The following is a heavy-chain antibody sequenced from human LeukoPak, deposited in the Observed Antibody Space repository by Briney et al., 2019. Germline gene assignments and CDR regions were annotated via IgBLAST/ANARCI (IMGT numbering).Heavy chain of an antibody. V-gene: IGHV4-39*01. Sequence: SETLSLTCTVSGVSFSSSSYYWGWLPQPPGKGPVWIVSIYYSGSLYYDPSLKSHIIISVDTSKNQFSLRMRSVTAADTAVYYGATWDYYGSGSPPVPESNGFDPWGQGTLVTVSS. CDR3: ATWDYYGSGSPPVPESNGFDP. CDR1: GVSFSSSSYY. D-gene: IGHD3-10*01. J-gene: IGHJ5*02. CDR2: IYYSGSL.